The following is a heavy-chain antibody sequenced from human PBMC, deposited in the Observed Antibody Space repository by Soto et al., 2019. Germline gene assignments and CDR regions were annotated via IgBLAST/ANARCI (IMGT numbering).Heavy chain of an antibody. CDR2: INESGST. V-gene: IGHV4-34*01. Sequence: QVQLQQWGAGLVKPSETLSLSCAVYGQSFSGHSWAWIRQPPGKGLEWIGEINESGSTYYNPSLKSRVPSSTDTSKNQFSLKLSSVSAADTAAYFCARGSGIVALPGELEDVNYDYWGQGTLVNVSS. CDR1: GQSFSGHS. D-gene: IGHD1-1*01. J-gene: IGHJ4*02. CDR3: ARGSGIVALPGELEDVNYDY.